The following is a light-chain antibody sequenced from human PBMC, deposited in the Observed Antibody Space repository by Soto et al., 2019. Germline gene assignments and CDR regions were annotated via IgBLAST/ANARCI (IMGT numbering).Light chain of an antibody. Sequence: EIVLTQSPAALALHPGRVSTRACRASQSVSSYLAWYQQKPGQAPRPLIYDASNRATGIPARFSGSGSGTDFTLTISSLEPEDFAVYYCQQRSNWPLTFGGGTKV. CDR1: QSVSSY. CDR2: DAS. J-gene: IGKJ4*01. CDR3: QQRSNWPLT. V-gene: IGKV3-11*01.